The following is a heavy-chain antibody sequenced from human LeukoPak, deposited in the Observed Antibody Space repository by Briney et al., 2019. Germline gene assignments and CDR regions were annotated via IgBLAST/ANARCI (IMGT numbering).Heavy chain of an antibody. CDR1: GFTVSSNY. V-gene: IGHV3-53*01. J-gene: IGHJ6*02. D-gene: IGHD2-15*01. CDR3: ARDIVVVVAAYYYYYGIDV. CDR2: IYSGGST. Sequence: PGGSLRLSCAASGFTVSSNYMSWVRQAPGKGLEWVSVIYSGGSTYYAASVKGRFTISRDNSKNTLYLQMNSLRAEDTAVYYCARDIVVVVAAYYYYYGIDVWSQGTTVTVSS.